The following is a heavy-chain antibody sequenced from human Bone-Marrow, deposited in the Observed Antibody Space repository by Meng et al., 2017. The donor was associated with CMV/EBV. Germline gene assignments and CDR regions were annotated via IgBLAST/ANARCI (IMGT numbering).Heavy chain of an antibody. CDR2: IIPIFGTA. J-gene: IGHJ6*02. V-gene: IGHV1-69*05. CDR3: ASLPRHRYYYYYGMDV. CDR1: GGTFSSYA. Sequence: SVKVSCKASGGTFSSYAISWVRQAPGQGLEWMGGIIPIFGTATYAQKFQGRVTITTDESTSTAYMELSSLRSEDTAVYYCASLPRHRYYYYYGMDVWGQGTTVTVYS.